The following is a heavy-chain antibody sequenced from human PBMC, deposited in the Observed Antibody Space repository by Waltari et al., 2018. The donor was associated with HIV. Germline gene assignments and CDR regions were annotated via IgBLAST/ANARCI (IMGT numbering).Heavy chain of an antibody. CDR2: INPNSGGT. CDR3: ARVGFSSGDDYYYYGMDV. Sequence: QVQLVQSGAEVKKPGASVKVSCKASGYTFTGYYMHWVRQAPGQGREWMGWINPNSGGTNYAQKFQGWVTMTRDTSISTAYMELSRLRSDDTAVYYCARVGFSSGDDYYYYGMDVWGQGTTVTVSS. CDR1: GYTFTGYY. V-gene: IGHV1-2*04. J-gene: IGHJ6*02. D-gene: IGHD4-17*01.